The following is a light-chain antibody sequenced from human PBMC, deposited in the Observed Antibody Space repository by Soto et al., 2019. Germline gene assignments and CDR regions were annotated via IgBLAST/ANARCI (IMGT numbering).Light chain of an antibody. Sequence: QSFLTQPASMSGSPGQSVTISCAGTSNDIGGYNYVSWYQHHPGTAPKLIIYDVSSRPSGVSHRFSGSKSGNTASLTISGLQAEDEADYYCSSFSVASPLFGTGTKVTVL. CDR3: SSFSVASPL. CDR1: SNDIGGYNY. J-gene: IGLJ1*01. V-gene: IGLV2-14*01. CDR2: DVS.